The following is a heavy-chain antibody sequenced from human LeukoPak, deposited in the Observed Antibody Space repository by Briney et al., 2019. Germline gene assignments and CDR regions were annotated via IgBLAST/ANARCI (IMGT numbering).Heavy chain of an antibody. CDR1: GGSFSGYY. J-gene: IGHJ3*02. Sequence: PSETLSLTCAVYGGSFSGYYWSWIRQPPGKGLEWIGEINHSGSTNYNPSLKSRVTISVDTSKNQFSLKLSSVTAADTAVYYCAGYHIVVVTAINGGPDAFDIWGQGTMVTVSS. V-gene: IGHV4-34*01. D-gene: IGHD2-21*02. CDR2: INHSGST. CDR3: AGYHIVVVTAINGGPDAFDI.